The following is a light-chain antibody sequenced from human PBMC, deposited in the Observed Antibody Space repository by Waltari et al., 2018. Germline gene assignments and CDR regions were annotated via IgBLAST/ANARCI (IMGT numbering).Light chain of an antibody. J-gene: IGLJ2*01. V-gene: IGLV5-45*01. Sequence: QAVLTQPAFLSASPGASASLTCTARSDINIGTYQIYWYQQRPGSPPQFLLKYRSDSENQQGSGVPSRFSGSKDISANAGILLISGLQSEDEADYYCMILYNRAVVFGGGTKLTVL. CDR2: YRSDSEN. CDR1: SDINIGTYQ. CDR3: MILYNRAVV.